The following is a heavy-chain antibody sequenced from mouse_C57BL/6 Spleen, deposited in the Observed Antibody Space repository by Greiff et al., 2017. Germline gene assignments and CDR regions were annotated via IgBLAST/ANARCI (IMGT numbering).Heavy chain of an antibody. J-gene: IGHJ2*01. CDR3: ARYDGPLYFDY. Sequence: VKLMESGAELVMPGASVKLSCKASGYTFTSYWMHWVKQRPGQGLEWIGEIDPSDSYTNYNQKFKGKSTLTVDKSSSTAYMQLSSLTSEDSAVYYCARYDGPLYFDYWGQGTTLTVSS. D-gene: IGHD2-3*01. V-gene: IGHV1-69*01. CDR2: IDPSDSYT. CDR1: GYTFTSYW.